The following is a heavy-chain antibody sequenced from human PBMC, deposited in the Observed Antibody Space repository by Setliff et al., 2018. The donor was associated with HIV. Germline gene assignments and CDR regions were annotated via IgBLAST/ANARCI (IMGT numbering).Heavy chain of an antibody. CDR3: AKDKGGYNWNYFDY. Sequence: PGGSLRLSCAASGFTFSNAWMNWVRQVPGKGLEWVARVNYNGNDKFYVDSVKGRFTISRDNSENTLYLQMDGLRAEDTAVYYCAKDKGGYNWNYFDYWGPGTQVTVSS. CDR2: VNYNGNDK. V-gene: IGHV3-30*02. J-gene: IGHJ4*02. D-gene: IGHD1-20*01. CDR1: GFTFSNAW.